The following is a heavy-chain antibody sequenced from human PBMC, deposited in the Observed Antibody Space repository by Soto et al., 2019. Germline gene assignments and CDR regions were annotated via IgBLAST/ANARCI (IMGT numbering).Heavy chain of an antibody. V-gene: IGHV1-18*03. CDR1: GYTFTSYG. CDR3: ARPREEDIVVVVAAHFDY. Sequence: APVKVSCEASGYTFTSYGISWVRQAPGQGLEWMGWISAYNGNTNYAQKLQGRVTMTTDTSTSTAYMELRSLRSDDMVVYYCARPREEDIVVVVAAHFDYWRQGTLVAVSS. CDR2: ISAYNGNT. D-gene: IGHD2-15*01. J-gene: IGHJ4*02.